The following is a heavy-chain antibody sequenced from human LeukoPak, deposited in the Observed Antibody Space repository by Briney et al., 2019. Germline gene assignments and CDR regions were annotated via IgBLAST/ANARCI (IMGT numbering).Heavy chain of an antibody. Sequence: GESLKISCQASGYTFTSYFIGWVRQMPGKGLGWMGIIYTGDSDTRYSPSFQGQVTISVDKSITTAYLQWSSLKASDTAMYYCARPIAAAGTDLGYWGQGTLVTVSS. J-gene: IGHJ4*02. D-gene: IGHD6-13*01. CDR3: ARPIAAAGTDLGY. CDR2: IYTGDSDT. CDR1: GYTFTSYF. V-gene: IGHV5-51*01.